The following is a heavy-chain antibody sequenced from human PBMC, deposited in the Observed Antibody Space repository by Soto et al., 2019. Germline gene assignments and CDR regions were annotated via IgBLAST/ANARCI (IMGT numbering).Heavy chain of an antibody. CDR3: ARTYYDFWSGYYSSWFDP. CDR2: IYYSGST. J-gene: IGHJ5*02. CDR1: GGSISSSSYY. V-gene: IGHV4-39*01. D-gene: IGHD3-3*01. Sequence: QLQLQESGPGLVKPSETLSLTCTVSGGSISSSSYYWGWIRQPPGKGLEWIGSIYYSGSTYYNPSLKSRVTISVDTSKNQFSLKLSSVNAADTAVYYCARTYYDFWSGYYSSWFDPWAQGTLVTVSS.